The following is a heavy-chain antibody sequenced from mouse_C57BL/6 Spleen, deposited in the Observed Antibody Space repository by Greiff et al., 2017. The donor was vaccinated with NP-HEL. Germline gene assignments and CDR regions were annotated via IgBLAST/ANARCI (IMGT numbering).Heavy chain of an antibody. Sequence: EVKLVESGGGLVKPGGSLKLSCAASGFTFSSYAMSWVRQTPEKRLEWVATISDGGSYTYYPDNVKGRFTISRDNAKNNLYLQMSHLKSEDTAMYYCARDMITTSFDYWGQGTTLTVSS. J-gene: IGHJ2*01. CDR1: GFTFSSYA. CDR2: ISDGGSYT. V-gene: IGHV5-4*01. CDR3: ARDMITTSFDY. D-gene: IGHD2-4*01.